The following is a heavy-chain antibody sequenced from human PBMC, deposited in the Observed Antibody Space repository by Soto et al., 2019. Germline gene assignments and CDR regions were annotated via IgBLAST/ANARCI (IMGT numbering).Heavy chain of an antibody. J-gene: IGHJ2*01. D-gene: IGHD5-12*01. CDR3: ARVMSISWYFDL. V-gene: IGHV3-11*04. Sequence: PGGSLRLSCAASVYTFSDYYLSWIRQAPGKGLEWISYIDTSSTKIYYADSVRGRFTISRDNAKNSLYLQMNSLRAEDTAKYYCARVMSISWYFDLWGRGTLVTVSS. CDR1: VYTFSDYY. CDR2: IDTSSTKI.